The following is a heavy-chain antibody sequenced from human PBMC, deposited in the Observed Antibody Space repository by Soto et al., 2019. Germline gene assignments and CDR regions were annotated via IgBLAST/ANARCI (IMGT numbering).Heavy chain of an antibody. CDR3: ARGARWLRQYYYGMDV. CDR2: INHSGST. J-gene: IGHJ6*01. D-gene: IGHD5-12*01. CDR1: GGSVSGYY. V-gene: IGHV4-34*01. Sequence: PSETLSLTCAVYGGSVSGYYWSWIRQPPGKGLEWIGEINHSGSTNYNPSLKSRVTISVDTSKNQFSLKLSSVTAADTAVYYCARGARWLRQYYYGMDVWGQVPTVTVSS.